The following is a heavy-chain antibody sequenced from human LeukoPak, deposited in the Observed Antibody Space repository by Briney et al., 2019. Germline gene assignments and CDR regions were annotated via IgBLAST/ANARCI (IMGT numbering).Heavy chain of an antibody. J-gene: IGHJ5*02. CDR1: GGSISSGGYY. CDR2: IYYSGST. V-gene: IGHV4-31*03. CDR3: AVILSGGVRGVQS. Sequence: SETLSLTCTVSGGSISSGGYYWSWIRQHPGKGLEWIGYIYYSGSTYYNPSLKSRVTISVDTSKSQFSLKLSSVTAADMAVYYCAVILSGGVRGVQSWGQGTLVIVSS. D-gene: IGHD3-10*01.